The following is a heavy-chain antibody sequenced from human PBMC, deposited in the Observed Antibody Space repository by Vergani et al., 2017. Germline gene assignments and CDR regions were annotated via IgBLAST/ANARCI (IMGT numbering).Heavy chain of an antibody. CDR2: IYYSGST. CDR1: GGSISSYY. V-gene: IGHV4-59*01. D-gene: IGHD6-6*01. Sequence: QVQLQESGPGLVKPSETLSLTCTVSGGSISSYYWSWIRQPPGKGLEWIGYIYYSGSTNYNPSLKSRVTISVDTSKNQFSLKLSSVTAADTAVYYCARDEYSSSRLGGSYYYYMDVWGKGTTVTGSS. J-gene: IGHJ6*03. CDR3: ARDEYSSSRLGGSYYYYMDV.